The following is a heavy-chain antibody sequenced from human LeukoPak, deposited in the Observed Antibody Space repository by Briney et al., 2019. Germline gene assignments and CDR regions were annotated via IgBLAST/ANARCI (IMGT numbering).Heavy chain of an antibody. CDR3: TRDTDGSLDY. J-gene: IGHJ4*02. D-gene: IGHD1-26*01. CDR1: GFTFSNSW. Sequence: GGSVTLSCAASGFTFSNSWMAWVRQAPGKGLEWVANIKQDGSTKHYADSLKGRFTISRDNPKNSLYLQMNNLRVDDTAVYYCTRDTDGSLDYWGQGILVTVAS. V-gene: IGHV3-7*01. CDR2: IKQDGSTK.